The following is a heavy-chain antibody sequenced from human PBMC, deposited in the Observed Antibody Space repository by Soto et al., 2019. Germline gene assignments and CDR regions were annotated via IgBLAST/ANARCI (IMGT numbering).Heavy chain of an antibody. V-gene: IGHV1-18*01. CDR3: ARDLYPLAYYFDY. J-gene: IGHJ4*02. CDR2: ISGHNGNT. Sequence: ASVKVSCQASGYTFTNHGISWVRQAPGQGLEWLGWISGHNGNTKYAQRLQGRVTMTTDTSTSTAYMELRSLKSDDTAVYYCARDLYPLAYYFDYWGQGTLVTAPQ. CDR1: GYTFTNHG.